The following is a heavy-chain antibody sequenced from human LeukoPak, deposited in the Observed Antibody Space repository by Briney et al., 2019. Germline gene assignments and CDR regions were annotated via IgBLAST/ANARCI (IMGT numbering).Heavy chain of an antibody. Sequence: GGSLRLSCAASGFTFSSYAMIWVRQAPGKGLEWVSVISAGGGSTDFADSVKGRFTVSRDNSKNTLYLQMNSLRAEDTAVYYCAKAHYDILTGYIYAFDIWGQGTMVTVSS. V-gene: IGHV3-23*01. CDR2: ISAGGGST. CDR3: AKAHYDILTGYIYAFDI. D-gene: IGHD3-9*01. CDR1: GFTFSSYA. J-gene: IGHJ3*02.